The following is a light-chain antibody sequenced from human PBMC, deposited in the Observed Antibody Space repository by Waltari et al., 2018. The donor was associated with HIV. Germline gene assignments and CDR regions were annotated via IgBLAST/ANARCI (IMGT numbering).Light chain of an antibody. V-gene: IGKV1-33*01. CDR3: QQYDNLLGT. Sequence: DIQMTQSPSSLSASVGHSVTITCQASQDISNYLNWYQQKPGKAPKLLIYDASNLETGVPSRFSGSGSGTDFTFTISSLQPEDIATYYCQQYDNLLGTFGPGTKVDIK. J-gene: IGKJ3*01. CDR1: QDISNY. CDR2: DAS.